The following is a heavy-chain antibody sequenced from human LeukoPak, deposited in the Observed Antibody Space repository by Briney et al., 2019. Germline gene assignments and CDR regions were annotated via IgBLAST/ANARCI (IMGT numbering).Heavy chain of an antibody. V-gene: IGHV3-48*01. CDR2: IGTSSSFI. CDR1: GFTFSSYS. CDR3: ARQKWAASDYVGSGLPFDY. J-gene: IGHJ4*02. Sequence: EGSLRLSCAASGFTFSSYSMNWVRQAPGKGLEWISYIGTSSSFIYYADSVKGRFTISRDSTKNSLYLQMNSLRAEDTAVYYCARQKWAASDYVGSGLPFDYWGQGTLVTVSS. D-gene: IGHD4-17*01.